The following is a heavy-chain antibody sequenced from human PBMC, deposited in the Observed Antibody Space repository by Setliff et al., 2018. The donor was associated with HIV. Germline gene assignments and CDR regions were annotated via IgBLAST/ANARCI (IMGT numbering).Heavy chain of an antibody. CDR1: GFTFSGSP. V-gene: IGHV3-73*01. CDR3: TRPQYIYENGGSDY. CDR2: IKDRTDNYAT. D-gene: IGHD3-22*01. Sequence: AGGSLRLSCAASGFTFSGSPIHWVRQASGKGLEWLGRIKDRTDNYATAYAASVKGRFTIFRDDSANTAYLQINSLEIEDTAVYYCTRPQYIYENGGSDYWGQGTQVTVSS. J-gene: IGHJ4*02.